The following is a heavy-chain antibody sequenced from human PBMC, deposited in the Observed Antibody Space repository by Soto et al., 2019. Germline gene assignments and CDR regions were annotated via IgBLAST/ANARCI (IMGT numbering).Heavy chain of an antibody. CDR2: IYYSGST. CDR1: GGSVSSGIYY. V-gene: IGHV4-61*01. Sequence: QVQLQESGPGLVKHSETLSLTCTVSGGSVSSGIYYWSWIRQPPGKGLEWIGYIYYSGSTSYNPSLKSRLTISVDTSKTQFSLKLSSVTAADTAVYYCARAVGYSEVGHYYYYALDVWGQGTTVTVSS. J-gene: IGHJ6*02. CDR3: ARAVGYSEVGHYYYYALDV. D-gene: IGHD4-4*01.